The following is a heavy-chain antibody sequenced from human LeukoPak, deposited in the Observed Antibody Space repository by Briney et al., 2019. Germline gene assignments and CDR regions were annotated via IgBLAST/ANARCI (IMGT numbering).Heavy chain of an antibody. CDR3: ARNLPGDAFDI. J-gene: IGHJ3*02. D-gene: IGHD1-14*01. Sequence: SETLSLTCTVAGGSISSHYWSWIRQPPGKGLEWIGYIYYSGSTNYNPSLKSRVTISVDTSKNQFSLKLSSVTAADTAVYYCARNLPGDAFDIWGQGTMVTVSS. CDR1: GGSISSHY. V-gene: IGHV4-59*11. CDR2: IYYSGST.